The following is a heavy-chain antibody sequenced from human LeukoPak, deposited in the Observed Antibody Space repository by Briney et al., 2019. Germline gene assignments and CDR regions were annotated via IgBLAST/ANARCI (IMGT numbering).Heavy chain of an antibody. V-gene: IGHV1-2*02. CDR1: GYTFTGYY. J-gene: IGHJ5*02. CDR3: AGDSHNWNYSGFDP. D-gene: IGHD1-7*01. Sequence: GASVKVSCKASGYTFTGYYMHWVRQAPGQGLEWMGWINPNSGGTNYAQKFQGRVTMTRDTSISTAYMELSRLRSDDTAVYYCAGDSHNWNYSGFDPWGQGTLVTVSS. CDR2: INPNSGGT.